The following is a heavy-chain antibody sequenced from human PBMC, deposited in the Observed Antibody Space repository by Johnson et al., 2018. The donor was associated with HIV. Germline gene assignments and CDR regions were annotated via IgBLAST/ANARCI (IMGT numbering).Heavy chain of an antibody. CDR3: ARATYYYDFSGYLTRPRAFDM. CDR1: GLTVSGNY. D-gene: IGHD3-22*01. V-gene: IGHV3-20*04. J-gene: IGHJ3*02. Sequence: VQLAESGGDLIQPGGSLRLYCAASGLTVSGNYMSWGQAPGKGLEWVSGINWNGGSTGYADSVKGRFTISRDNPKNSLYLEMNSLRVEDTALYYCARATYYYDFSGYLTRPRAFDMWGQGTLVTVSS. CDR2: INWNGGST.